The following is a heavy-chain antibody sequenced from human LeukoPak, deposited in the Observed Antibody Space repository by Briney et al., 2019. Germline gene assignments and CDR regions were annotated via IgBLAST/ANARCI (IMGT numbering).Heavy chain of an antibody. D-gene: IGHD6-19*01. CDR3: ARRGSSGWHFYYFDY. Sequence: GESLKISCKGSGYSFSNYWIGWVRQMPGKGLEWMGIICPGDSDTRYSPSFQGQVTISVDKFISTAYLQWSSLKASDTAMYYCARRGSSGWHFYYFDYWGQGTLVTVSS. CDR2: ICPGDSDT. V-gene: IGHV5-51*01. CDR1: GYSFSNYW. J-gene: IGHJ4*02.